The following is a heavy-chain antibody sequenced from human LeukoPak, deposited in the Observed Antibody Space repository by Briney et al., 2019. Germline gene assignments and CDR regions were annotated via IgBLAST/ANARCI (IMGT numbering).Heavy chain of an antibody. CDR2: IYHSGST. D-gene: IGHD3-16*01. CDR3: ASGGVAELNWFDP. CDR1: GYSISSGYY. J-gene: IGHJ5*02. Sequence: SETLSLTCTVSGYSISSGYYWGWIRQPPGKGLEWIGSIYHSGSTYYNPSLKSRVTISVDTSKNQFSLRLSSVTAADTAVYYCASGGVAELNWFDPWGQGTLVTVSS. V-gene: IGHV4-38-2*02.